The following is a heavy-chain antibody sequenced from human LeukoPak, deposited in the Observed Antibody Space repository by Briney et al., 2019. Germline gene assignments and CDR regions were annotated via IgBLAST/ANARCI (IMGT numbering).Heavy chain of an antibody. CDR1: GNSISSGDYY. J-gene: IGHJ4*02. CDR3: ARASYSYDISGWVPFDY. Sequence: SQTLSLACTVSGNSISSGDYYWSWIRQPAGKGLEWIGRIYTSGSTTYNPSLKSRVTISGDTSENQFSLRLSSVTAADTAVYYCARASYSYDISGWVPFDYWGQGTLVTVSS. CDR2: IYTSGST. D-gene: IGHD3-22*01. V-gene: IGHV4-61*02.